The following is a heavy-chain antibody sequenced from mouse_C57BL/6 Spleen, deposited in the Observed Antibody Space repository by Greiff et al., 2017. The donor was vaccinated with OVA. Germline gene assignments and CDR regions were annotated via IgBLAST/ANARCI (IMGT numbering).Heavy chain of an antibody. D-gene: IGHD2-2*01. CDR1: GYTFTSYW. V-gene: IGHV1-52*01. Sequence: VQGVESGAELVRPGSSVKLSCKASGYTFTSYWMHWVKQRPIQGLEWIGNIDPSDSETHYNQKFKDKATLTVDKSSSTAYMQLSSLTSEDSAVYYCARGVRYFDVWGTGTTVTVSS. CDR2: IDPSDSET. J-gene: IGHJ1*03. CDR3: ARGVRYFDV.